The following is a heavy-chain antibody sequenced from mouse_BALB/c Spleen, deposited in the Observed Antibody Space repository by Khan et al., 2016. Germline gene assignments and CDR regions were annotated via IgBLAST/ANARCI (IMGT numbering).Heavy chain of an antibody. CDR2: IKPSTGYT. CDR1: GYTSTSYW. V-gene: IGHV1-7*01. CDR3: ARTYGRSYFDY. D-gene: IGHD1-1*01. J-gene: IGHJ2*01. Sequence: QIQLVQSGAELAKPGASFQMSCKASGYTSTSYWMHWVKQSPGQGLEWIGYIKPSTGYTEYNQQFKDKATLTADKSSSTAYMQLSRLTSAESAAGHCARTYGRSYFDYGCQGSTLTVSS.